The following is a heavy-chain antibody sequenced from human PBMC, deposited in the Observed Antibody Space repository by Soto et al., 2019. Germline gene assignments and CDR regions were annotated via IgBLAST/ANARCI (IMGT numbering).Heavy chain of an antibody. CDR1: GFTFSSYS. CDR2: ISSSRSYI. V-gene: IGHV3-21*01. Sequence: EVQLVESGGGLVKPGGSLRLSCAASGFTFSSYSMNWVRQAPGKGLEWVASISSSRSYIYYAESVKGRFTISRDNAKNSLYLQMNSLRAEDTAVYYCARTYSSGHGMDVWGQGTTVTVSS. J-gene: IGHJ6*02. D-gene: IGHD6-19*01. CDR3: ARTYSSGHGMDV.